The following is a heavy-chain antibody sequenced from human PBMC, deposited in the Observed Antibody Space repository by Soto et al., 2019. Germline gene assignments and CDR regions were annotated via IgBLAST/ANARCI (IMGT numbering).Heavy chain of an antibody. CDR3: AKDDGIAVAGPD. CDR2: ISGSGGST. Sequence: EVQLLESGGGLVQPGGSLRLSCAASGFTFSSYAMSWVRQAPGKGLEWVSAISGSGGSTYYADSVKGRFTISRDNSKNALYLQMNSLRAEDTAVYYCAKDDGIAVAGPDWGQGTLVTVSS. V-gene: IGHV3-23*01. CDR1: GFTFSSYA. D-gene: IGHD6-19*01. J-gene: IGHJ4*02.